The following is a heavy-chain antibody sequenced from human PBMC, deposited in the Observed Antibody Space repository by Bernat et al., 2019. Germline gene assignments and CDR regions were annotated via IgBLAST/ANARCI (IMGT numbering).Heavy chain of an antibody. Sequence: QLQLQESGPGLVKPSETLSLTCTVSGGSISSSGYSWGWIRQPQGKGLEWIGSMYYSRGTYYNPSLKSQVTISVDTSNMQFCLRLSSVTAADTAVYYCAREVKAYNAFWCGDEGREIPLYHFDSWGQGTVLTVSS. D-gene: IGHD3-3*01. CDR1: GGSISSSGYS. CDR3: AREVKAYNAFWCGDEGREIPLYHFDS. V-gene: IGHV4-39*02. J-gene: IGHJ4*02. CDR2: MYYSRGT.